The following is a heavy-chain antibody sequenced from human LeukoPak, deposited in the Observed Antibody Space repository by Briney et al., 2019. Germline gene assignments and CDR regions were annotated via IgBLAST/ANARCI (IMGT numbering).Heavy chain of an antibody. V-gene: IGHV6-1*01. CDR2: TYYRSKWYY. D-gene: IGHD5-12*01. CDR1: GDSVSSNTGG. Sequence: HSQTLSLTCAISGDSVSSNTGGWNWIRQSPSRGLEWLGRTYYRSKWYYDYAVSVRSRITINPDTSKNQFSLQLNFVTPEDTAVYYCARGGLVASIRGYFDFWAQGTLVTVSS. J-gene: IGHJ4*02. CDR3: ARGGLVASIRGYFDF.